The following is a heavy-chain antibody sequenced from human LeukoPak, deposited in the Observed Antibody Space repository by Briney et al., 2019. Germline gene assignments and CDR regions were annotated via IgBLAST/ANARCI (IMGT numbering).Heavy chain of an antibody. V-gene: IGHV4-59*01. Sequence: WETLSLTCTVSGDSISGFYWSWIQQPPGKGLEWIAHIYYSGSTNYNPSLKSRVTILIETSKNQFSLNLRSVTAADTAVYYCARGGARGSSAFDIWGQGTMVTVSS. CDR2: IYYSGST. J-gene: IGHJ3*02. D-gene: IGHD3-10*01. CDR3: ARGGARGSSAFDI. CDR1: GDSISGFY.